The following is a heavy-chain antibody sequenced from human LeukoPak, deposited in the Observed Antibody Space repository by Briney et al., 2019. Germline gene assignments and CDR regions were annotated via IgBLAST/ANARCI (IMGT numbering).Heavy chain of an antibody. D-gene: IGHD3-22*01. Sequence: SETLSLTCTVSGGSISSYSWSWIRQPPGKGLECIGYIYDSGSTNYNPSLKRRVAISVDKSKNQFSLKLSYVPAADTAVYYCARLSHYFGSSGYYCVRFFDYWGQGTLVTVSS. V-gene: IGHV4-59*08. J-gene: IGHJ4*02. CDR3: ARLSHYFGSSGYYCVRFFDY. CDR2: IYDSGST. CDR1: GGSISSYS.